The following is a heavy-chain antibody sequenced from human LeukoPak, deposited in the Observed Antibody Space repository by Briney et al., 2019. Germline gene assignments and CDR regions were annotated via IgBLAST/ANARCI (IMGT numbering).Heavy chain of an antibody. J-gene: IGHJ4*02. V-gene: IGHV1-2*02. Sequence: ASVKVSCKASGYTFTGYYMRWVRQAPGQGLEWMGWINPNSGGTNYAQKFQGRVTMTTDTSTSTAYMELRSLGSDDTAVYYCARIVGYCSGGSCYTTYFGYWGQGTLVTVSS. CDR2: INPNSGGT. CDR3: ARIVGYCSGGSCYTTYFGY. CDR1: GYTFTGYY. D-gene: IGHD2-15*01.